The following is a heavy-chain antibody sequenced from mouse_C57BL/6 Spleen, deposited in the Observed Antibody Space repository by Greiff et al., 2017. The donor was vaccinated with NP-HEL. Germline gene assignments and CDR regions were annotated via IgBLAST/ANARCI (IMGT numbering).Heavy chain of an antibody. D-gene: IGHD1-1*01. Sequence: EVQRVESGGGLVKPGGSLKLSCAASGFTFSSYAMSWVRQTPEKRLEWVATISDGGSYTYYPDNVKGRFTISRDNAKNNLYLQMSHLTSEDTAMYYCARVYYGSSYKAMDYWGQGTSVTVSS. CDR1: GFTFSSYA. V-gene: IGHV5-4*01. CDR2: ISDGGSYT. J-gene: IGHJ4*01. CDR3: ARVYYGSSYKAMDY.